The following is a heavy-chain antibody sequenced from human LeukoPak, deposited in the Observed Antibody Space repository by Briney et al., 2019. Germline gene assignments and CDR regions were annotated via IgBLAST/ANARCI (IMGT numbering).Heavy chain of an antibody. CDR2: IYTSGST. Sequence: PSETLSLTCTVSGGSISSGSYYWSWIRQPAGKGLEWIGRIYTSGSTNYNPSLKSRVTISVDTSKNQFSLKLSSVTAADTAVYYCARWSSSSGGSFDPWGQGTLVTVSS. CDR3: ARWSSSSGGSFDP. CDR1: GGSISSGSYY. V-gene: IGHV4-61*02. J-gene: IGHJ5*02. D-gene: IGHD6-6*01.